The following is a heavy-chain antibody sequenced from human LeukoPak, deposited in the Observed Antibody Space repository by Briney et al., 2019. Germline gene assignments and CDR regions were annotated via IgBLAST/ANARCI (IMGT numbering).Heavy chain of an antibody. D-gene: IGHD1-26*01. Sequence: PGGSLRLSCAASGFTFSSYSLNWVRQAPGKGLEWVSSISSSSDYIYYADSVKGRFTISRDNARNTVYLHMNSLRAEDTAVFYCARDQQSGSYYTYYYYYMDVWGKGTTVTVSS. J-gene: IGHJ6*03. V-gene: IGHV3-21*01. CDR2: ISSSSDYI. CDR1: GFTFSSYS. CDR3: ARDQQSGSYYTYYYYYMDV.